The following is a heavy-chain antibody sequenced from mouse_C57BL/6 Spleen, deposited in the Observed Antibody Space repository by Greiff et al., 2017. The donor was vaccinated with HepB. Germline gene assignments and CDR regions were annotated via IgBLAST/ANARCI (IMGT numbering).Heavy chain of an antibody. CDR2: IDPSDSYT. CDR1: GYTFTSYW. CDR3: ARHYYGSSYGFAY. Sequence: VQLQQSGAELVMPGASVKLSCKASGYTFTSYWMHWVKQRPGQGLEWIEEIDPSDSYTNYNQKFKGKSTLTVDKSSSTAYMQLSSLTSEDSAVYYCARHYYGSSYGFAYWGQGTLVTVSA. D-gene: IGHD1-1*01. V-gene: IGHV1-69*01. J-gene: IGHJ3*01.